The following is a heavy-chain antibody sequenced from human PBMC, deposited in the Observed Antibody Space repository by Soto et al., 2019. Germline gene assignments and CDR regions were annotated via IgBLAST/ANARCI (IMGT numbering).Heavy chain of an antibody. CDR1: GFTFSSYA. J-gene: IGHJ3*02. CDR3: AKERDSSSWYRGAFDIWGQGNDAFDI. Sequence: GGSLRLPCAASGFTFSSYAMSWVRQAPGKGLEWVSAISGSGGSTYYADSVKGRFTISRDNSKNTLYLQMNSLRAEDTAVYYCAKERDSSSWYRGAFDIWGQGNDAFDIWGQGTMVTVSS. D-gene: IGHD6-13*01. V-gene: IGHV3-23*01. CDR2: ISGSGGST.